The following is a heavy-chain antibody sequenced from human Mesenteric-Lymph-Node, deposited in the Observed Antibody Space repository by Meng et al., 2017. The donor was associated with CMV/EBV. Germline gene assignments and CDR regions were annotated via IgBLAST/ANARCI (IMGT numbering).Heavy chain of an antibody. CDR2: ISSSGDRT. Sequence: GESLKISCAVSGFNFSKFEMSWVRQAPGKGLEWLSYISSSGDRTYYSESVKGRFTTSRDNANKLLYLQMNTLRAEDTAIYYCTTNLGLRLDWFDPWGQGTLVTVSS. CDR3: TTNLGLRLDWFDP. J-gene: IGHJ5*02. CDR1: GFNFSKFE. V-gene: IGHV3-48*03. D-gene: IGHD7-27*01.